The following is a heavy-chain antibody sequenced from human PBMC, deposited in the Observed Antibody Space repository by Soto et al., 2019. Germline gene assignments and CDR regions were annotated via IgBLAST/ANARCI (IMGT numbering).Heavy chain of an antibody. CDR2: IIPSLGIA. V-gene: IGHV1-69*08. Sequence: QVQLVQSGAEVKKPGSSVKVSCKASGGTFSSYTISWVRQAPGQGLEWMGRIIPSLGIANYAQKFQCRVTITADKSTSTAYMELSSLRSEETAVYYCARDRGLRRVPFDYWGQGTLVTVSS. D-gene: IGHD5-12*01. J-gene: IGHJ4*02. CDR3: ARDRGLRRVPFDY. CDR1: GGTFSSYT.